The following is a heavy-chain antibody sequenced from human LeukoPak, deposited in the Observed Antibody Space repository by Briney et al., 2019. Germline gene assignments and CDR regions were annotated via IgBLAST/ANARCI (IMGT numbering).Heavy chain of an antibody. Sequence: PSETLSLTCTVSGGSISSYYWSWIRQPPGKGLEWIGYIYYSGSTYYNPSLKSRVTISVDTSKNQFSLKLSSVTAADTAVYYCARVREDYDSWKAFDYWGQGTLVTVSS. CDR2: IYYSGST. D-gene: IGHD3-3*01. V-gene: IGHV4-59*08. CDR1: GGSISSYY. J-gene: IGHJ4*02. CDR3: ARVREDYDSWKAFDY.